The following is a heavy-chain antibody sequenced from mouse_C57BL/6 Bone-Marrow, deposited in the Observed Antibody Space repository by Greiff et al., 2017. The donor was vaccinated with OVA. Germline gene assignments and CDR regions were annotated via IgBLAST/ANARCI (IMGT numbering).Heavy chain of an antibody. Sequence: VQLQQSGAELVRPGASVKLSCTASGFTLKDDYMHWVKQRPEQGLEWIGWIGPENGATDYASKFQGQATITDDTSSNTAYLQLSSLKAEATAVYDGTTNYGYAAWFAYGGQGTLATVSA. J-gene: IGHJ3*01. CDR1: GFTLKDDY. V-gene: IGHV14-4*01. CDR3: TTNYGYAAWFAY. D-gene: IGHD2-2*01. CDR2: IGPENGAT.